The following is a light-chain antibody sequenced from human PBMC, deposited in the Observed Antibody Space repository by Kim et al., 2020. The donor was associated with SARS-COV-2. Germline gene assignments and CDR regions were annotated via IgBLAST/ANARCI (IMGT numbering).Light chain of an antibody. V-gene: IGLV3-1*01. Sequence: SESPGQTASITCSGDKLGDKYACWYQQKPGQSPVLVIYQDNKRPSGIPERFSGSNSGNTATLIISGTQAMDEADYYCQAWDSSTVVFGGGTQLTVL. CDR3: QAWDSSTVV. CDR2: QDN. CDR1: KLGDKY. J-gene: IGLJ3*02.